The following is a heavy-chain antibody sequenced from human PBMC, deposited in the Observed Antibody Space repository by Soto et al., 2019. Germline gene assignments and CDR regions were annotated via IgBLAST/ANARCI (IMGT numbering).Heavy chain of an antibody. CDR3: ASRQSSPWFDP. V-gene: IGHV4-39*01. J-gene: IGHJ5*02. Sequence: QLQLQESGPGLVKPSETLSLTCTVSGGSISSSSYYWGWIRQPPGKGLEWIGNIYYSGSTYYNPSLKSRVTISVDTSKNQFSLKPSSVTAADTAVYYCASRQSSPWFDPWGQGTLVTVSS. CDR2: IYYSGST. CDR1: GGSISSSSYY. D-gene: IGHD2-15*01.